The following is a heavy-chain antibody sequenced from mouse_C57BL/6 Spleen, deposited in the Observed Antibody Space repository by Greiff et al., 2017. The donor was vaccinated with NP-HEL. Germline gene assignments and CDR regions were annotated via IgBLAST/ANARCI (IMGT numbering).Heavy chain of an antibody. CDR2: IYPGSGST. CDR1: GYTFTSYW. Sequence: QVQLKQPGAELVKPGASVKMSCKASGYTFTSYWITWVKQRPGQGLEWIGDIYPGSGSTNYNEKFKSKATLTVDTSSSTAYMQLSSLTSEDSAVYDCARTHYSNYVYYFDYWGQGTTLTVSS. V-gene: IGHV1-55*01. D-gene: IGHD2-5*01. CDR3: ARTHYSNYVYYFDY. J-gene: IGHJ2*01.